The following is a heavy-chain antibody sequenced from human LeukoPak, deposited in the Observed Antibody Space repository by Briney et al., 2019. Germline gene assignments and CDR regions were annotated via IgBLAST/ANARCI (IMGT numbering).Heavy chain of an antibody. D-gene: IGHD6-19*01. J-gene: IGHJ3*02. Sequence: GGSVKVSCKASGGTFSSYAISWVRQAPGQGLEWMGGIIPIFGTANYAQKFQGRVTITADKSTSTAYMELSSLRSEDTAVYYCARAHIAVAAGAFDIWGQGTMVTVSS. CDR1: GGTFSSYA. CDR3: ARAHIAVAAGAFDI. V-gene: IGHV1-69*06. CDR2: IIPIFGTA.